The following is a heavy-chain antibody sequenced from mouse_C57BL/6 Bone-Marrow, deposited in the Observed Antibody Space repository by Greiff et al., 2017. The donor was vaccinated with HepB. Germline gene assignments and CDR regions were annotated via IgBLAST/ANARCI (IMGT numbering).Heavy chain of an antibody. J-gene: IGHJ3*01. CDR3: ARLYDYDQTARFAY. Sequence: VQLQQSGAELVKPGASVKISCKASGYAFSSYWMNWVKQRPGKGLEWIGQIYPGDGDTNYNGKFKGKATLTADKSSSTAYMQLSSLTSEDSAVYFCARLYDYDQTARFAYWGQGTLVTVSA. CDR1: GYAFSSYW. V-gene: IGHV1-80*01. D-gene: IGHD2-4*01. CDR2: IYPGDGDT.